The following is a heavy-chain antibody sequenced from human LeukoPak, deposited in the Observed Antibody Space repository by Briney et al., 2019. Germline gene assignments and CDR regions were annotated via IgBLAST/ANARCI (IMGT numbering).Heavy chain of an antibody. Sequence: SETLSLTCTVSGGSISSYYWSWIRQPPGKGLEWIGEINHSGSTNYNPSLKSRVTISVDTSKNQFSLKLSSVTAADTAVYYCARFEGYSSVWGQGTLVTVSP. CDR2: INHSGST. V-gene: IGHV4-34*01. D-gene: IGHD2-15*01. J-gene: IGHJ4*02. CDR3: ARFEGYSSV. CDR1: GGSISSYY.